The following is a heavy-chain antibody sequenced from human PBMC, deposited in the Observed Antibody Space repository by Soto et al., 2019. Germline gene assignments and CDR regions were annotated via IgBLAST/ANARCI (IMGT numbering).Heavy chain of an antibody. CDR3: ARYENDVDTPRH. CDR2: MYYGGST. V-gene: IGHV4-39*01. Sequence: PSETLSLTCTFSGGSISSTTYYWGWIRQPPGKGLEWIGCMYYGGSTDYNPSLNSRVTISVDTSKNQISLKLTSVTAADTAVYFCARYENDVDTPRHWGQGTLVTVSS. CDR1: GGSISSTTYY. D-gene: IGHD5-18*01. J-gene: IGHJ4*02.